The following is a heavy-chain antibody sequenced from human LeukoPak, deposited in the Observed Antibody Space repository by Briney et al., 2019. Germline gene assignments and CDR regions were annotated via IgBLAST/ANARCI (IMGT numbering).Heavy chain of an antibody. D-gene: IGHD3-10*01. Sequence: PGGSLRLSCAASGFTFSSYAMSWVRQAPGKGLEWVPAISGSGGSTYYADSVKGRFTISRDNSKNTLYLQMNSLRAEDTAVYYCAKDQDYYGSGSYYYYWGQGTLVTVSS. CDR2: ISGSGGST. CDR1: GFTFSSYA. J-gene: IGHJ4*02. V-gene: IGHV3-23*01. CDR3: AKDQDYYGSGSYYYY.